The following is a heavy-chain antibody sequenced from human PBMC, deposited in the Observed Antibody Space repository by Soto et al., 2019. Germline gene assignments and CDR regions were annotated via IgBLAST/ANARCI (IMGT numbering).Heavy chain of an antibody. CDR1: GGSFSSSSYY. Sequence: SETLSLSCAVYGGSFSSSSYYWGWIRQPPGKGLEWIGSIYYSGSTYYNPSLKSRVTISVDTSKNQFSLKLSSVTAADTAVYYCARTPVGATIFIQHWGQGTLVTVSS. V-gene: IGHV4-39*01. D-gene: IGHD1-26*01. CDR2: IYYSGST. J-gene: IGHJ1*01. CDR3: ARTPVGATIFIQH.